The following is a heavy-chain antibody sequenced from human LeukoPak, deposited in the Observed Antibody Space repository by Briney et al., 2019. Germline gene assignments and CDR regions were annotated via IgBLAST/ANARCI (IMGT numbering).Heavy chain of an antibody. D-gene: IGHD1-20*01. V-gene: IGHV4-59*01. CDR1: GGSISSYY. J-gene: IGHJ6*02. CDR3: ARDHRVITGINYYYYYGMDV. Sequence: SETLSLTCTVSGGSISSYYWSWIRQPPGKGLEWIGYISYSGSTNYNPSLKSRVTISVDTSKNQFSLKLSSVTAADTAVYYCARDHRVITGINYYYYYGMDVWGQGTTVTVSS. CDR2: ISYSGST.